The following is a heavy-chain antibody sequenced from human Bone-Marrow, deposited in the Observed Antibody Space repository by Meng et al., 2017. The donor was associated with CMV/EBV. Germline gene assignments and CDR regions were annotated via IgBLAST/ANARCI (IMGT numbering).Heavy chain of an antibody. CDR2: ISGSGAYT. CDR1: GFTFSSFA. CDR3: AKDRASGWTHWYFDL. V-gene: IGHV3-23*01. J-gene: IGHJ2*01. Sequence: SGFTFSSFAMSWVRQAPGKGLEWVSSISGSGAYTYHADSVKGRFTISRDNSKNTLYLQMNSLRAEDTAVYYCAKDRASGWTHWYFDLWGRGTLVTVSS. D-gene: IGHD6-19*01.